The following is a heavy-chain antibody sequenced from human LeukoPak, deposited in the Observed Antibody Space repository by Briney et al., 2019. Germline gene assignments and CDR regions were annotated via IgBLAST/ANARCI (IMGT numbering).Heavy chain of an antibody. CDR3: ARVQAAAGYPGYFDY. J-gene: IGHJ4*02. CDR1: GYTFTGYY. CDR2: INPNSGGT. D-gene: IGHD6-13*01. V-gene: IGHV1-2*02. Sequence: ASVKVSCKASGYTFTGYYMHWVRQAPGQGLEWMGWINPNSGGTNYAQKFQGRVTMTRDTSISTAYMELSRLRSEDTAVYYCARVQAAAGYPGYFDYWGQGTLVTVSS.